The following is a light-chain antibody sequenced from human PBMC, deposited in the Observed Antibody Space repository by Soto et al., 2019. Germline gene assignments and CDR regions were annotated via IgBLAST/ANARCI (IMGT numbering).Light chain of an antibody. J-gene: IGLJ2*01. CDR3: LLYYGAAGV. V-gene: IGLV7-43*01. CDR1: TGAVTSSYY. Sequence: QAVVTQEPSLTVSPGGTVTLTCASSTGAVTSSYYPNWFQQKPGQAPRALIYNTSNKHSWTPARFSGSLLGGKAALTLSGVQPEDEAEYYCLLYYGAAGVFGGGTKLTVL. CDR2: NTS.